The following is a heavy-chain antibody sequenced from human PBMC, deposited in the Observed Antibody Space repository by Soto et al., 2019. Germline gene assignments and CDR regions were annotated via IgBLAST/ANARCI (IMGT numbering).Heavy chain of an antibody. D-gene: IGHD7-27*01. CDR3: ARVPPNSPDYYYFGMDV. CDR2: IGTAGDT. Sequence: GGSLRLSCAASGFTFSSYDMHWVRQATGKGLEWVSAIGTAGDTYYPGSVKGRFTISRENAKNSLYLQMNSLRAGDTAVYYCARVPPNSPDYYYFGMDVWGQGTTVTVSS. CDR1: GFTFSSYD. V-gene: IGHV3-13*01. J-gene: IGHJ6*02.